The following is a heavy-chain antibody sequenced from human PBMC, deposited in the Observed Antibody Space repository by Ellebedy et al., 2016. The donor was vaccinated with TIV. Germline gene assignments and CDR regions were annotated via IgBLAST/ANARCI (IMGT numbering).Heavy chain of an antibody. Sequence: MPSETLSLTCTVSGGSISSFYWSRIRQPPGKGLEWIWYIFYSGTTNYNPSLQSRVTISVDTSKNQISLRRSSVTAADTAVYYCARSPYSSGWFPDYYYYYGMDVWGQGTTVTVSS. CDR2: IFYSGTT. CDR1: GGSISSFY. CDR3: ARSPYSSGWFPDYYYYYGMDV. J-gene: IGHJ6*02. D-gene: IGHD6-19*01. V-gene: IGHV4-59*01.